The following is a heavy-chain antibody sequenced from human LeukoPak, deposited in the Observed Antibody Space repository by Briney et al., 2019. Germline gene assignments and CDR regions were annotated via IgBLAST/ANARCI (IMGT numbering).Heavy chain of an antibody. V-gene: IGHV3-23*01. J-gene: IGHJ6*02. D-gene: IGHD6-13*01. Sequence: GGSLRLSCAASGFTFSSYAMSWVRQAPGKGLEWVSAISGSGGSTYYADSVKGRFTISRDNSKNTLYLQMNSLRAEDTAVYYCAKAPRAAAGTYNGMDVWGQGTTVTVSS. CDR1: GFTFSSYA. CDR2: ISGSGGST. CDR3: AKAPRAAAGTYNGMDV.